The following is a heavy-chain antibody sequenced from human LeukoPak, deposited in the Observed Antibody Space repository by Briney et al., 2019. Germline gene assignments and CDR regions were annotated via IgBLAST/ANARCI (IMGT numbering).Heavy chain of an antibody. CDR2: INNDGSST. J-gene: IGHJ4*02. CDR1: GFTFSSYW. CDR3: AENYYDSRGYFGY. V-gene: IGHV3-74*01. D-gene: IGHD3-22*01. Sequence: GGSLRLSCAASGFTFSSYWMHWVRQAPGKGLVWVSRINNDGSSTSYADSVKGRFAISRDNAKNTLYLQMNSLRAEDTAVYYCAENYYDSRGYFGYWGRGTLVTVSS.